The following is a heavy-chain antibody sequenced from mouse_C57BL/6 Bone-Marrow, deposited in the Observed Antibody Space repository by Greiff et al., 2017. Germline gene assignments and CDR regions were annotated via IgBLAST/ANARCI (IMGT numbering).Heavy chain of an antibody. CDR2: IDPETGGT. Sequence: QVQLQQSGAELVRPGASVTLSCKASGYTFTDYEMHWVKQTPVHGLEWIGAIDPETGGTAYNQKFKGKAILTADKSSSTAYMELRSLTSEDSAVYYCTRVGYYGSSSYYAMDYWGQGTSVTVSS. J-gene: IGHJ4*01. CDR1: GYTFTDYE. CDR3: TRVGYYGSSSYYAMDY. V-gene: IGHV1-15*01. D-gene: IGHD1-1*01.